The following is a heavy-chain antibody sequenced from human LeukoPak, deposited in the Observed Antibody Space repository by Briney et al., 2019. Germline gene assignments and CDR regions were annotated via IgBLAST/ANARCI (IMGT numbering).Heavy chain of an antibody. CDR3: ARGGSGSYYGYYFDY. CDR2: IGTAGDT. CDR1: GFTFSSYD. V-gene: IGHV3-13*01. J-gene: IGHJ4*02. Sequence: GGSLRLSCAASGFTFSSYDMHWVRQATGKGLEWVSAIGTAGDTYYPGSVKGRFTISRENAKNSLYLQMNSLRAGDTAVYYCARGGSGSYYGYYFDYWGQGTLGTVSS. D-gene: IGHD3-10*01.